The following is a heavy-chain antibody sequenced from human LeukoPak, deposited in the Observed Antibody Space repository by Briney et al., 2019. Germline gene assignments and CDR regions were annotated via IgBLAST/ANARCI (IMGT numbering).Heavy chain of an antibody. D-gene: IGHD3-10*01. J-gene: IGHJ4*02. V-gene: IGHV3-43*02. CDR2: ISGDGGST. Sequence: PGGSLRLSCAASGFTFNDYAIHWVRQAPGKGLEWVSLISGDGGSTYYADSVKGRFTISRDNSKNSLYLQMSSLRTEDTALYYCAKEKGSYGSYYFDYWGQGTLVTVSP. CDR3: AKEKGSYGSYYFDY. CDR1: GFTFNDYA.